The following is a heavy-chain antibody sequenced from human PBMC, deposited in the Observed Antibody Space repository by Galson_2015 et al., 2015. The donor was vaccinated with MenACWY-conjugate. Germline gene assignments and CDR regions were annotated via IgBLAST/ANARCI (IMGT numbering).Heavy chain of an antibody. V-gene: IGHV3-30*18. J-gene: IGHJ4*02. Sequence: SLRLSCAASGFTFSSNAMHWVRQAPGKGLEWVAVISYDGSNKYYGDSVKGRFTISRDNSKNTVYLQMNSLRAEDTAVYFCAKDRGIFGVGETDYWGQGTLVTVSS. CDR3: AKDRGIFGVGETDY. CDR1: GFTFSSNA. D-gene: IGHD3-3*01. CDR2: ISYDGSNK.